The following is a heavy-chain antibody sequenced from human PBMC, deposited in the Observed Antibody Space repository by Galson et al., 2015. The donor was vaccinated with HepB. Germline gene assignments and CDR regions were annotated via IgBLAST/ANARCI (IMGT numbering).Heavy chain of an antibody. D-gene: IGHD3-9*01. CDR3: ARASLRYFDWLLGFDY. V-gene: IGHV3-53*04. CDR2: IYSGGST. CDR1: GFTVSSNY. Sequence: SLRLSCAASGFTVSSNYMSWVRQAPGKGLEWVSVIYSGGSTYYADSVKGRFTISRHNSKNTLYLQMNSLRAEDTAVYYCARASLRYFDWLLGFDYWGQGTLVTVSS. J-gene: IGHJ4*02.